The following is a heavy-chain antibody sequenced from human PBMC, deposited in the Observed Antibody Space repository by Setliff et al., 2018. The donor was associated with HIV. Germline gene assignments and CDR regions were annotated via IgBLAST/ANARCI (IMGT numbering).Heavy chain of an antibody. J-gene: IGHJ4*02. V-gene: IGHV4-39*01. D-gene: IGHD2-21*02. CDR2: VNHNGNI. Sequence: SETLSLTCTVSGGSISNSDFYWGWIRQSPGKGLEWIVEVNHNGNINYNPSLQSRVTVSVDTSKPHYSLKMNSVTAADTAVYYCAITLVGVTTEMYWGQGTLVTVSS. CDR1: GGSISNSDFY. CDR3: AITLVGVTTEMY.